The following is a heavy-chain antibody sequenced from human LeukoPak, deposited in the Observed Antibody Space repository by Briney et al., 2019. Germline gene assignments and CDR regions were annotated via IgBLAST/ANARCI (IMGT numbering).Heavy chain of an antibody. D-gene: IGHD2-2*02. CDR2: SSAYNGNT. CDR1: VYTFTRYG. V-gene: IGHV1-18*01. J-gene: IGHJ6*03. CDR3: ARETYCSSTSCYIGYYYYYMDV. Sequence: AAVKVSCKASVYTFTRYGMSWVGQAPGQGREGMGGSSAYNGNTNYAQKLQGRVTMTTDTSTSTAYMELRSLRSDDTAVYYCARETYCSSTSCYIGYYYYYMDVWGKGTTVTVSS.